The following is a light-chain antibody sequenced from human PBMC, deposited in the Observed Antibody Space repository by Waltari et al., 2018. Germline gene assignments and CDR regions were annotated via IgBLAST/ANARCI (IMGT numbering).Light chain of an antibody. J-gene: IGKJ4*01. V-gene: IGKV3-20*01. CDR2: GAS. Sequence: EIVLTQSPGTLSLSPGETATLPCRASQSVSINYLSWFQQKPGQAPRLLIYGASMRAAGVPDRFSGGGSGTDFTLTITRLEPEDFAVYYCQQFGLITFGGGTKVEIK. CDR3: QQFGLIT. CDR1: QSVSINY.